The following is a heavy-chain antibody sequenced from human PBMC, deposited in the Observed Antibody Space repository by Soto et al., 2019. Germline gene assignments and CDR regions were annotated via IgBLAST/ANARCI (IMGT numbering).Heavy chain of an antibody. CDR2: IIPRSATS. Sequence: QVQLVQSGAEVKKPGSSVKVSCKASGDTFSTYTITWMRQAPGQGLEWMGGIIPRSATSNNAQTFQGRFTITADESTSTAYMDLSSLRSEYTAVYYCAREGLVLVPTTVNSDYYYYAMDVWGQGTTVTVSS. CDR3: AREGLVLVPTTVNSDYYYYAMDV. J-gene: IGHJ6*02. D-gene: IGHD2-2*01. V-gene: IGHV1-69*12. CDR1: GDTFSTYT.